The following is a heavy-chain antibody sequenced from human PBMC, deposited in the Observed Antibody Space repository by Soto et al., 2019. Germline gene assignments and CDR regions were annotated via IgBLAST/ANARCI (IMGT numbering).Heavy chain of an antibody. CDR3: ATDKDWAFDH. CDR1: GFTLGTFN. Sequence: VGSLRLSCAAPGFTLGTFNMNWLRQAPGKGLEWISYIGASDNMNYADSVKGRFTMSRDNARNSLFLQMNSLGGDDTAIYYCATDKDWAFDHWGQGTLVTVSS. D-gene: IGHD3-9*01. CDR2: IGASDNM. V-gene: IGHV3-48*04. J-gene: IGHJ4*02.